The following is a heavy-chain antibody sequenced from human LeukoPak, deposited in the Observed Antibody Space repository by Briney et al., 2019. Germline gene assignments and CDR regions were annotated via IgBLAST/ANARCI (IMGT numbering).Heavy chain of an antibody. V-gene: IGHV4-61*02. D-gene: IGHD5-12*01. Sequence: PSQTLSLTCTVSGGSISSGSYYWSWIRQPAGKGLEWIGRIYTSGSTYYNPSLKSRVTISVDTSKNQFSLKLSSVTAADTAVYYCARVTGGYSGPYYFDYWGQGTLVTVSS. CDR1: GGSISSGSYY. CDR2: IYTSGST. J-gene: IGHJ4*02. CDR3: ARVTGGYSGPYYFDY.